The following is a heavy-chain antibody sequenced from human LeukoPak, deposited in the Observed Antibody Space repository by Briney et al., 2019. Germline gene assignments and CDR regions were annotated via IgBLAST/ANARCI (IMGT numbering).Heavy chain of an antibody. D-gene: IGHD3-10*01. J-gene: IGHJ4*02. V-gene: IGHV4-59*01. CDR3: ARSPHVGRYYGSGSCPYFDY. CDR2: IYYSGST. CDR1: GGSISSYY. Sequence: PSETLSLTCTVSGGSISSYYWSWIRQPPGKGLEWIGYIYYSGSTNYNPSLKSRVTISVDTSKNQFSLKLSSVTAADTAVYYCARSPHVGRYYGSGSCPYFDYWGQGTLVTVSS.